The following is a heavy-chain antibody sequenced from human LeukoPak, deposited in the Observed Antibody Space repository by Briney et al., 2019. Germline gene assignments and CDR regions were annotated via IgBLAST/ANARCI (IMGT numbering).Heavy chain of an antibody. Sequence: SETLSLTCTVSGGSISSSSYYWGWLRQPPGKGLEWIGSIYYSGSTYYNPSLKSRVTISVGTSKNQFSLKLSSVTAADTAVYYCARRPSLWFGVTYYYYYGMDVWAQGTTVTVSS. D-gene: IGHD3-10*01. V-gene: IGHV4-39*01. CDR3: ARRPSLWFGVTYYYYYGMDV. CDR2: IYYSGST. CDR1: GGSISSSSYY. J-gene: IGHJ6*02.